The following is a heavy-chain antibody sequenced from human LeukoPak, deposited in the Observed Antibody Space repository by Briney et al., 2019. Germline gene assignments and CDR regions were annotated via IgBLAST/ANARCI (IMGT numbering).Heavy chain of an antibody. D-gene: IGHD3-22*01. V-gene: IGHV1-24*01. J-gene: IGHJ4*02. CDR3: ATLASYYDNSGRPLIPD. Sequence: WASVKVSCNISGYTLTDFSMHWVRQAPGKGLEWVGGFNREDDEPIYAPPFRGRVTVTEDTSTDTAYMELSSLRSEDTAVYYCATLASYYDNSGRPLIPDWGQGTLVTVSS. CDR2: FNREDDEP. CDR1: GYTLTDFS.